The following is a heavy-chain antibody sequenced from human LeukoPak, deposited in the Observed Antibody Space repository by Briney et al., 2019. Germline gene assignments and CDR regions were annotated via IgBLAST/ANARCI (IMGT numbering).Heavy chain of an antibody. D-gene: IGHD6-13*01. CDR3: VRDMTARSWHAFDS. J-gene: IGHJ4*02. Sequence: GGSLRLSCAASGFTFSSHDMDWVRQAPGKGLEWISHITTSSDNTHYADSVKGRFIISRDNVKDSLYLQMNSLRAEDTAVYYCVRDMTARSWHAFDSWGRGTLVTVSS. CDR1: GFTFSSHD. V-gene: IGHV3-48*03. CDR2: ITTSSDNT.